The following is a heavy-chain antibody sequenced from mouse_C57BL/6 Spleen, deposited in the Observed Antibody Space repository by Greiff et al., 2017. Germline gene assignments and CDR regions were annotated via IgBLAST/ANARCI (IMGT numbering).Heavy chain of an antibody. D-gene: IGHD1-1*01. CDR3: ARSYYYGSSYLAY. CDR2: IDPSDSYT. V-gene: IGHV1-50*01. J-gene: IGHJ3*01. Sequence: VQLQQPGAELVKPGASVKLSCKASGYTFTSYWMQWVKQRPGQGLEWIGEIDPSDSYTNYNQKFKGKATLTVDTSSSTAYMQLSSLTSADSAVDYCARSYYYGSSYLAYWGQGTLVTVSA. CDR1: GYTFTSYW.